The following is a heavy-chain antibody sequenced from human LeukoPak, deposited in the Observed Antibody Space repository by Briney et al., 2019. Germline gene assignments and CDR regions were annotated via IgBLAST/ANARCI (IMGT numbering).Heavy chain of an antibody. CDR3: ARWDQDYFTNWFDP. CDR2: MYYRVST. J-gene: IGHJ5*02. D-gene: IGHD2/OR15-2a*01. V-gene: IGHV4-39*07. CDR1: GGSINSSSYY. Sequence: SETLSLTCTVSGGSINSSSYYWGWVRQPPGKGLEWIGSMYYRVSTYYNPSLKSRVTISVDTSKNQFSLKLSSVTAADTAVYYCARWDQDYFTNWFDPWGQGTLVTVSS.